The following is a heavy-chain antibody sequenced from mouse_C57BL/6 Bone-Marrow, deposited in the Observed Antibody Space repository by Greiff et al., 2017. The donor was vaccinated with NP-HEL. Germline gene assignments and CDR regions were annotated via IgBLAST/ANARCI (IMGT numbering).Heavy chain of an antibody. CDR3: ARKGTSYSNFYYAMDY. V-gene: IGHV1-26*01. CDR2: INPNNGGT. J-gene: IGHJ4*01. Sequence: VQLKQSGPELVKPGASVKISCKASGYTFTDYYMNWVKQSHGKSLEWIGDINPNNGGTSYNQKFKGKATLTVDKSSSTAYMELRSLTSEDSAVYYCARKGTSYSNFYYAMDYWGQGTSVTVSS. CDR1: GYTFTDYY. D-gene: IGHD2-5*01.